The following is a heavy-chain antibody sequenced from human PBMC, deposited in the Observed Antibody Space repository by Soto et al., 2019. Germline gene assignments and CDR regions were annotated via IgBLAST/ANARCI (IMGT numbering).Heavy chain of an antibody. J-gene: IGHJ4*02. CDR2: IYWDDDK. Sequence: SGPTLVNPTQTLTLTCTFSGFSLSTDDVGVGWIRQPPGKALDWLAVIYWDDDKRYSPSLKSRLTITKDTSKNQVLLTMTNMEPVDTATYFCARSKYSISSFDYWGQGAPVTVSS. D-gene: IGHD6-6*01. CDR1: GFSLSTDDVG. V-gene: IGHV2-5*02. CDR3: ARSKYSISSFDY.